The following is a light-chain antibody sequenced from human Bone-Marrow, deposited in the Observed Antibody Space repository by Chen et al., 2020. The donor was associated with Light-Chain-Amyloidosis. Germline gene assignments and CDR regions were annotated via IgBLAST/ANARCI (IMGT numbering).Light chain of an antibody. J-gene: IGKJ3*01. CDR2: GAS. CDR1: QIVSSN. Sequence: IVMTQSPATLSVSPGERATLSCRASQIVSSNLAWYQQKPGQATRLLIYGASTRATGIPARFSGSGSGTEFTLTISSLQSEDFAVYYCQQYNNWPESFGPGTKVDIK. CDR3: QQYNNWPES. V-gene: IGKV3-15*01.